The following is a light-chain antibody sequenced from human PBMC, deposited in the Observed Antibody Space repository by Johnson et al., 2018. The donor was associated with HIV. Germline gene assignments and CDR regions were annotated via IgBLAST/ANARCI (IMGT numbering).Light chain of an antibody. Sequence: QSVLTQPPSVSAAPGQTVNISCSGNVSNIESYFVSWYQQLPGAAPTLLIYEDNKRPSGIPDRFSGSKSGTSATLGITGLQTGDEADYYCGTWDSSLSAEVFGTGTRVSIL. CDR1: VSNIESYF. CDR3: GTWDSSLSAEV. CDR2: EDN. J-gene: IGLJ1*01. V-gene: IGLV1-51*02.